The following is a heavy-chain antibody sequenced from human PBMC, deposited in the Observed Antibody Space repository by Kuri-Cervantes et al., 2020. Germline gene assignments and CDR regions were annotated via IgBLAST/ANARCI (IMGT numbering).Heavy chain of an antibody. CDR2: INHSGST. D-gene: IGHD3-9*01. Sequence: GSLRLSCAVYGGSFSGYYWSWIRQPPGKGLEWIGEINHSGSTNYNPSLKSRVTISVDTSKNQFSLKLSSVTAADTAVYYCARLKLRYFDWSTTGGGAFDIWGQGTMVTVSS. V-gene: IGHV4-34*01. CDR3: ARLKLRYFDWSTTGGGAFDI. J-gene: IGHJ3*02. CDR1: GGSFSGYY.